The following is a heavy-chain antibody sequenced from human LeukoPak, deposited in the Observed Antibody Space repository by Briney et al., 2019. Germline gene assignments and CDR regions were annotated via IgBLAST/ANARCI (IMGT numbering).Heavy chain of an antibody. Sequence: PGGSLRLSCAASGFTFGSYAMSWVRHAPGEGLEWVSAISDSGGTTYYADSVKGRFTISRDNSKNTLYLQMNSLRGEDTAVYYCAKLTRGYCSSTACPNWFDPWGQGTLVTVSS. CDR3: AKLTRGYCSSTACPNWFDP. CDR1: GFTFGSYA. V-gene: IGHV3-23*01. J-gene: IGHJ5*02. D-gene: IGHD2-2*01. CDR2: ISDSGGTT.